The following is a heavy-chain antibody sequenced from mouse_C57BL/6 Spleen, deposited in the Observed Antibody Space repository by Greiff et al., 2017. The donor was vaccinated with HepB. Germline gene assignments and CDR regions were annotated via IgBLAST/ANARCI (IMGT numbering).Heavy chain of an antibody. Sequence: VQLQQSGAELARPGASVKLSCKASGYTFTSYGISWVKQRTGQGLEWIGEIYPRSGNTYYNEKFKGKATLTADKSSSTAYMELRSLTSEDSAVYFCARRGAFITTVEPFAYWGQGTLVTVSA. CDR2: IYPRSGNT. CDR1: GYTFTSYG. J-gene: IGHJ3*01. V-gene: IGHV1-81*01. D-gene: IGHD1-1*01. CDR3: ARRGAFITTVEPFAY.